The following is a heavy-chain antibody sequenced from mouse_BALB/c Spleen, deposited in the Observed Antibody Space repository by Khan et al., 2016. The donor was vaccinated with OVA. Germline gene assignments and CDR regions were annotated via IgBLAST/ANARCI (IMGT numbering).Heavy chain of an antibody. CDR3: TCHGDVAWFTY. V-gene: IGHV1-42*01. CDR1: GYSFTSYY. CDR2: IYPFSGGT. Sequence: MQLEESGPELMKPGASVKISCKASGYSFTSYYIHWVMQSPGQSLEWIGDIYPFSGGTTYNQKFEGKATFTVDKSSNTAYMHLSNLTSEDSAVYYWTCHGDVAWFTYWGQGTLVTVSA. D-gene: IGHD2-13*01. J-gene: IGHJ3*01.